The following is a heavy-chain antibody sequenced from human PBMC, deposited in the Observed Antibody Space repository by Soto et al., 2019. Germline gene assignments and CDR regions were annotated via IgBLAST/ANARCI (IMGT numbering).Heavy chain of an antibody. J-gene: IGHJ3*02. D-gene: IGHD3-22*01. CDR3: ARIRYYYVISCYHTMHLDAFSI. Sequence: SGPTLVNPTQTLTLTCTFSGFSLSTSGMCVSWIRQPPGKALEWLALIDWDDDKYYSTSLKTRLTISKDTSKNQVVLTMTNMDPVDTATYYCARIRYYYVISCYHTMHLDAFSILGRGTIVTGS. CDR2: IDWDDDK. V-gene: IGHV2-70*01. CDR1: GFSLSTSGMC.